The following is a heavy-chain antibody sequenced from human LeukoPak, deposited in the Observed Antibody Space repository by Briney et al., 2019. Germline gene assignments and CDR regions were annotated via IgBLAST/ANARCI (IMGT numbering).Heavy chain of an antibody. CDR1: GCTFGDYA. CDR3: TRAVGDWRGLIRGY. V-gene: IGHV3-49*03. J-gene: IGHJ4*02. Sequence: PGGTLRLSCTASGCTFGDYAMSWFRQAPGKGLEWVGFIRSKAYGGTTEYAASVKGRFTISRDDSKSIAYLQMNSLKTEDTAVYYCTRAVGDWRGLIRGYWGQGTLVTVSS. D-gene: IGHD3-10*01. CDR2: IRSKAYGGTT.